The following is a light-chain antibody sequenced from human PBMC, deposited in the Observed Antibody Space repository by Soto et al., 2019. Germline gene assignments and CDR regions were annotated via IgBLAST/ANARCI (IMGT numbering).Light chain of an antibody. CDR2: EVS. Sequence: ALTQPPSASGSPGQSVTISCTGTSSDVGGYNYVSWYQQHPGKAPKLMIYEVSKRPSGVPDRFSGSKSGNTASLTVSGFQAEDEADYYCSSYAGIVLLSGTGTKFTVL. J-gene: IGLJ1*01. CDR3: SSYAGIVLL. V-gene: IGLV2-8*01. CDR1: SSDVGGYNY.